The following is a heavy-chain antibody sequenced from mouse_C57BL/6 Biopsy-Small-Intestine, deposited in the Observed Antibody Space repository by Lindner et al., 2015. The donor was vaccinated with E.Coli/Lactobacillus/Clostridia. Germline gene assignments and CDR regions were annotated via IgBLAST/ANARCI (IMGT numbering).Heavy chain of an antibody. Sequence: VQLQESGPGLVKPSQTVFLTCTVTGISITTGNYRWSWIRQFPGNKLEWIGYIYYSGTITYNPSLTSRTTITRDTPKNQFFLEMNSLTAEDTATYYCARVDSSGYYYAMDYWGQGTSATVSS. J-gene: IGHJ4*01. D-gene: IGHD3-2*02. CDR2: IYYSGTI. CDR1: GISITTGNYR. V-gene: IGHV3-5*01. CDR3: ARVDSSGYYYAMDY.